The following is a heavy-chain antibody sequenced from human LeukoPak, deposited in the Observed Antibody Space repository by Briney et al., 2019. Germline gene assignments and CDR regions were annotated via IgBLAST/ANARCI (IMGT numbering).Heavy chain of an antibody. CDR2: IIPIFGTA. J-gene: IGHJ3*02. Sequence: GASVKVSCNASGGTFSSYAISWVRQAPGQGLEWMGGIIPIFGTANYAQKFQGRVTITTDESTSTAYMELSSLRSEDTAVYYCARDPTVTTEDACDIWAEGTMVTVSS. CDR3: ARDPTVTTEDACDI. V-gene: IGHV1-69*05. D-gene: IGHD4-17*01. CDR1: GGTFSSYA.